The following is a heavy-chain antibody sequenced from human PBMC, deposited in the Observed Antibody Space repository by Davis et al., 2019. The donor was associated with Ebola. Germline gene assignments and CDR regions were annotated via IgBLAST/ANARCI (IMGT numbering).Heavy chain of an antibody. D-gene: IGHD4-17*01. CDR3: AREDGDYPYRGGMDV. CDR1: GFTFNNYW. V-gene: IGHV3-74*01. Sequence: PGGSLRLSCAASGFTFNNYWMHWVRQTPGKGLVWVSRINGDGSSTSYADSVKGRFTISRDNAKNSLYLQMNSLRDEDTAVYYCAREDGDYPYRGGMDVWGKGTTVTVSS. J-gene: IGHJ6*04. CDR2: INGDGSST.